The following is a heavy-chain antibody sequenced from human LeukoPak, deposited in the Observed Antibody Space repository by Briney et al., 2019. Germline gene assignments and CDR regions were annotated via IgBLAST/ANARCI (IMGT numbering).Heavy chain of an antibody. CDR2: INPSGGST. CDR3: ARMYDSSGYYPNYFDY. D-gene: IGHD3-22*01. Sequence: ASVKVSCKASGYTFTSYYMHWVRQAPGQGLEWMGIINPSGGSTSYAQKFQGRVTMTRDTSTSTAYIELSSLRSEDTAFYYCARMYDSSGYYPNYFDYWGQGTLVTVSS. J-gene: IGHJ4*02. V-gene: IGHV1-46*01. CDR1: GYTFTSYY.